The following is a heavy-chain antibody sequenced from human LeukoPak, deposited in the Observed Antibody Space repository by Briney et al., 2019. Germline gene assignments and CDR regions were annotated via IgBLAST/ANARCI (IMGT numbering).Heavy chain of an antibody. J-gene: IGHJ4*02. V-gene: IGHV4-39*01. Sequence: SSNYMSWVRQPPGKGLEWIGSIYYSGSTYYNPSLKSRVTISVDTSKNQFSLKLSSVTAADTAVYCCARRILSITGTTYYFDYWGQGTLVTVSS. CDR2: IYYSGST. CDR1: SSNY. D-gene: IGHD1-7*01. CDR3: ARRILSITGTTYYFDY.